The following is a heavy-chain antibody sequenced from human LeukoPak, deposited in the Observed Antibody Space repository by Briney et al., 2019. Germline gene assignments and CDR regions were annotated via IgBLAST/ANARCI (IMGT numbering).Heavy chain of an antibody. Sequence: PGGSLRLSCAASGFTFDDYAMHWVRQAPGKGLEWVSGIIWNSGSIGYADSVEGRFTISRDNAKNSLYLQMNSLTTEDSALYYCAKDTCITTAVPNPTCHGFGLWGQGTRVTVSS. CDR3: AKDTCITTAVPNPTCHGFGL. CDR2: IIWNSGSI. J-gene: IGHJ3*01. D-gene: IGHD1-14*01. CDR1: GFTFDDYA. V-gene: IGHV3-9*01.